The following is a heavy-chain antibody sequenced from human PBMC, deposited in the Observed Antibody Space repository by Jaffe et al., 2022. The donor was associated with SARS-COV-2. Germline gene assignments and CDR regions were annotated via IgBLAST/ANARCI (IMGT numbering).Heavy chain of an antibody. J-gene: IGHJ3*02. CDR1: GGSISSYY. CDR2: IYYSGST. V-gene: IGHV4-59*01. CDR3: ARLPGTWHDYVWGSYFAFDI. D-gene: IGHD3-16*01. Sequence: QVQLQESGPGLVKPSETLSLTCTVSGGSISSYYWSWIRQPPGKGLEWIGYIYYSGSTNYNPSLKSRVTISVDTSKNQFSLKLSSVTAADTAVYYCARLPGTWHDYVWGSYFAFDIWGQGTMVTVSS.